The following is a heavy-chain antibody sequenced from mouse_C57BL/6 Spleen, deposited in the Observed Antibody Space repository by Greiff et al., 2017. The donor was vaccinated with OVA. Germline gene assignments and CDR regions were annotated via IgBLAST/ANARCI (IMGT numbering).Heavy chain of an antibody. CDR3: ARFGDYDVKGYAMDY. Sequence: QVQLQQPGAELVKPGASVKQSCKASGYTFTSYWMQWVKQRPGQGLEWIGEIDPSDSYTNYNQKFKGKATLTVDTSSSTAYMQLSSLTSEDSAVYYCARFGDYDVKGYAMDYWGQGTSVTVSS. V-gene: IGHV1-50*01. CDR1: GYTFTSYW. D-gene: IGHD2-4*01. CDR2: IDPSDSYT. J-gene: IGHJ4*01.